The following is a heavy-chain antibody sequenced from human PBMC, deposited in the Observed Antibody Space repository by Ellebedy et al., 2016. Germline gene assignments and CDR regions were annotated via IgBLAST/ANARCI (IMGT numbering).Heavy chain of an antibody. V-gene: IGHV3-53*01. CDR1: GFTVSSNY. J-gene: IGHJ6*02. Sequence: GGSLRLSCAASGFTVSSNYMSWVRQAPGKGLEWVSVIYSGGSTYYADSVKGRFTISRDNSKNTLYLQMNSLRAEDTAVYYCARMDCSSTSCYFMDYYYGMDVWGQGTTVTVSS. D-gene: IGHD2-2*01. CDR3: ARMDCSSTSCYFMDYYYGMDV. CDR2: IYSGGST.